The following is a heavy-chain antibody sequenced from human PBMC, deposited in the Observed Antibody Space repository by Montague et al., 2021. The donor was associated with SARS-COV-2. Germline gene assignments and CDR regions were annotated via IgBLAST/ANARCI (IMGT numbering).Heavy chain of an antibody. V-gene: IGHV4-31*03. CDR3: ARVLGSGSYQFDY. CDR2: ISSSGRS. J-gene: IGHJ4*02. D-gene: IGHD1-26*01. CDR1: GGSISSGGYC. Sequence: TLSLTCTVSGGSISSGGYCWSWIRQHPGKGLEWLGYISSSGRSFYNPSLRSRLTISLDTSKNQFSLQLSSVTAADTALYYCARVLGSGSYQFDYWGQGTLVTVSS.